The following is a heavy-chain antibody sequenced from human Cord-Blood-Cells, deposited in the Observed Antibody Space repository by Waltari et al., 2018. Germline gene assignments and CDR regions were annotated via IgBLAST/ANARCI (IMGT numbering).Heavy chain of an antibody. CDR1: GYTFTGYS. D-gene: IGHD6-19*01. Sequence: QVQLVQSGAEVKKPGASVKVSCKASGYTFTGYSMHWVRQAPGQGREWMGWINPNSGGTNYAQKFQGWVTMTRYTSISTAYMELSRLRSDDTAVYYCARRFSGYSSGWFDYWGQGTLVTVSS. CDR2: INPNSGGT. CDR3: ARRFSGYSSGWFDY. J-gene: IGHJ4*02. V-gene: IGHV1-2*04.